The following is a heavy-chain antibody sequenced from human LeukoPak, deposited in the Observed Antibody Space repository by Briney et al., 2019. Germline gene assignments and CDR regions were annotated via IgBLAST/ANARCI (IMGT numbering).Heavy chain of an antibody. D-gene: IGHD3-16*01. CDR1: GFAFSSYA. V-gene: IGHV3-7*03. J-gene: IGHJ6*02. CDR3: ARGGGLDV. Sequence: GGSLRLSCAASGFAFSSYAMHWARQAPGKGLEWVASINHNGNVNYYVDSVKGRFTISRDNAKNSLYLQMSNLRAEDTAVYFCARGGGLDVWGQGATVTVSS. CDR2: INHNGNVN.